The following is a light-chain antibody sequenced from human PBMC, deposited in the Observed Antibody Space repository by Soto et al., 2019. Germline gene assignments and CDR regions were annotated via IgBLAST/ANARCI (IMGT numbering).Light chain of an antibody. CDR1: QSVSEL. V-gene: IGKV3-20*01. CDR3: QQYGSSGT. CDR2: DAS. Sequence: EVVLTQSPATLSLSPGERATLSCRASQSVSELLAWYQQKPGQAPRLLIYDASNRATGIPARFSGSGSGTDFTLTISRLEPEDFAVYYCQQYGSSGTFGQGTKVDIK. J-gene: IGKJ1*01.